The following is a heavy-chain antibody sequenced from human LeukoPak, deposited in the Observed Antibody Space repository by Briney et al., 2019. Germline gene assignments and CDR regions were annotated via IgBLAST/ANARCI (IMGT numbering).Heavy chain of an antibody. CDR2: INPNSGGT. CDR3: ARADGSGSFYGMDV. V-gene: IGHV1-2*04. Sequence: GPVKVSCKASGYTFTGYYMHWVRQAPGQGLEWMGWINPNSGGTNYAQKFQGWVTMTRDTSISTAYMELSRLRSDDTAVYYCARADGSGSFYGMDVWGQGTTVTVSS. D-gene: IGHD3-10*01. J-gene: IGHJ6*02. CDR1: GYTFTGYY.